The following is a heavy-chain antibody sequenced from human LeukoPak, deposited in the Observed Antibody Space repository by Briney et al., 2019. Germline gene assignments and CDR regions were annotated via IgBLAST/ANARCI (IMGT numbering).Heavy chain of an antibody. D-gene: IGHD3-10*01. CDR2: ISGSGGST. Sequence: GGSLRLSCAASGFTFSSDAMSWVRQAPGKGLEWVSAISGSGGSTYYADSVKGRFTISRDNSKNTLYLQMNSLRAEDTAVYYCAGYYGSGSYYTPLDYWGQGTLVTVSS. J-gene: IGHJ4*02. V-gene: IGHV3-23*01. CDR1: GFTFSSDA. CDR3: AGYYGSGSYYTPLDY.